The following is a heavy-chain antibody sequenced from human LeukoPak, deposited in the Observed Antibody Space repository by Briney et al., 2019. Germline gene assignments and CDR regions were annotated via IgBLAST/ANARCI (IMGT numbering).Heavy chain of an antibody. J-gene: IGHJ4*02. CDR3: VRHRQWLLFPDY. V-gene: IGHV4-39*01. D-gene: IGHD6-19*01. CDR1: GDSISINYN. CDR2: IFYSGAT. Sequence: SETLSLTCTVSGDSISINYNWGWIRQPPGKGLEWIGSIFYSGATYYSPSLKSRVAISVDTSKNQFSLKLSSMTAADTAVYYCVRHRQWLLFPDYWGQGTLVTVSS.